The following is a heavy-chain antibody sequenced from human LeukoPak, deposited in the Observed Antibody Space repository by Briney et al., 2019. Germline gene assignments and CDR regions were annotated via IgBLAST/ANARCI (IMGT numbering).Heavy chain of an antibody. CDR1: GVSISSSYSY. D-gene: IGHD6-6*01. J-gene: IGHJ4*02. CDR3: ANSRDRSNIAARRFRVADRHFVY. Sequence: SETLSLTCTVSGVSISSSYSYWGWIRQPPGMGLEWIGSIYYTGNTYYNASLKSRVTISVDTSKNQFSLKLSSVTAADTAIYYCANSRDRSNIAARRFRVADRHFVYWGQGTLVTVSS. CDR2: IYYTGNT. V-gene: IGHV4-39*07.